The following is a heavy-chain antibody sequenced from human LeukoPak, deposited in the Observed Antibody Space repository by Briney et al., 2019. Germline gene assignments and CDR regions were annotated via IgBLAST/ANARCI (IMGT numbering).Heavy chain of an antibody. CDR3: AISVGYYYYGMDV. D-gene: IGHD2-15*01. Sequence: ASVKVSCKASGYTFTGYYMHWVRQAPGQGLEWMGRINPNSGGTNYAQKFQGRVTMTRDTSISTAYMELSRLRSDDTAVYYCAISVGYYYYGMDVWGQGTTVTVSS. J-gene: IGHJ6*02. V-gene: IGHV1-2*06. CDR2: INPNSGGT. CDR1: GYTFTGYY.